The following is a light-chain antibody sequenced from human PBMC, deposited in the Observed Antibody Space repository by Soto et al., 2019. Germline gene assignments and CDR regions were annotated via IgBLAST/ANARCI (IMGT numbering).Light chain of an antibody. CDR3: SSYTSRHTYV. V-gene: IGLV2-14*01. CDR1: SSDVGGYNY. Sequence: QSALTQPASVSGSHGQSITISCTGTSSDVGGYNYVSWYQQLPGKAPKLIIYEVSIRPSGISHRFSGSKSGNTASLTISGLQAEDEADYHCSSYTSRHTYVFGTGTKLTVL. J-gene: IGLJ1*01. CDR2: EVS.